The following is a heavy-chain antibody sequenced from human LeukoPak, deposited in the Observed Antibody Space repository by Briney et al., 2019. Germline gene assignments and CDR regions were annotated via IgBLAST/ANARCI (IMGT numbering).Heavy chain of an antibody. CDR3: ARGDSSGYYIISSTDAFDI. J-gene: IGHJ3*02. CDR1: GGSFSGYY. CDR2: IYYSGST. D-gene: IGHD3-22*01. V-gene: IGHV4-59*01. Sequence: SETLSLTCAVSGGSFSGYYWNWIRQPPGKGLEWFGYIYYSGSTNYNPSLKSRVTISVDTSKNQFSLKLSSVTAADTAVYYCARGDSSGYYIISSTDAFDIWGQGTMVTVSS.